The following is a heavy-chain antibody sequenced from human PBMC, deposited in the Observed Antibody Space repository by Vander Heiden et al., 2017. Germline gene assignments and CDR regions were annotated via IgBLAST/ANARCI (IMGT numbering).Heavy chain of an antibody. CDR3: AIIPSGYQPWDAFDT. V-gene: IGHV4-34*12. CDR1: GGSFSDDYY. Sequence: QVQLQQWGAGLLNPSETLSLTCAVYGGSFSDDYYWSWIRQPPGKGLEWIGEIIHSGRTNLNPSLKSRVTISLDTSKNHFSMKLTSVTAADTAVYYCAIIPSGYQPWDAFDTWGQGTMVIVSS. J-gene: IGHJ3*02. CDR2: IIHSGRT. D-gene: IGHD5-12*01.